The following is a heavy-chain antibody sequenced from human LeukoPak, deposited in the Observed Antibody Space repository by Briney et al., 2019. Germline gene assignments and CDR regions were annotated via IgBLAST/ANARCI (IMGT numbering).Heavy chain of an antibody. CDR1: GFTFSTFG. Sequence: GGFLRLSCAASGFTFSTFGMHWVRQAPGKGLEWVAIIWYDGSDKYYADSVKGRFTVSRDNSKNTLHLQVNSLRAEDTAVYYCARDRGTTSSAGYYFDTWGQGALVTVSS. D-gene: IGHD6-6*01. V-gene: IGHV3-33*01. J-gene: IGHJ4*02. CDR2: IWYDGSDK. CDR3: ARDRGTTSSAGYYFDT.